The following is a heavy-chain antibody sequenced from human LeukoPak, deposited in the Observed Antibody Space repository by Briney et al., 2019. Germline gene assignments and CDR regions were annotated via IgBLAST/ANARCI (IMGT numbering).Heavy chain of an antibody. CDR1: GFTFSSYA. CDR3: AREGSTMVRGVLTRNWFDP. J-gene: IGHJ5*02. D-gene: IGHD3-10*01. Sequence: GGSLRLSCAASGFTFSSYAMHWVRQAPGKGLEWVAVISYDGSNKYYADSVKGRFTISRDNSKNTLYLQMNSLRAEDTAVYYCAREGSTMVRGVLTRNWFDPWGHGTLVTVSS. CDR2: ISYDGSNK. V-gene: IGHV3-30*04.